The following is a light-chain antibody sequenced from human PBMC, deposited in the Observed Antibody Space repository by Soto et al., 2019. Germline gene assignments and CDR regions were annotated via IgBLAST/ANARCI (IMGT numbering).Light chain of an antibody. CDR1: SSDVGGYNY. CDR2: EVG. Sequence: QSALTQPASVSGSPGQSITISCTGTSSDVGGYNYVSWYQQHPGKAPTLMIYEVGNRPSGVSNRFSGSKSGNTASLTISGLQAEDEADYYCSSYTSSSTLYVFGTGTKLTVL. V-gene: IGLV2-14*01. CDR3: SSYTSSSTLYV. J-gene: IGLJ1*01.